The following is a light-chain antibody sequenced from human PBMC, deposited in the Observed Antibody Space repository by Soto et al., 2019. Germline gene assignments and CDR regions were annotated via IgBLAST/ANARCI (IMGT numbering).Light chain of an antibody. V-gene: IGKV3-15*01. Sequence: EIVMTQSPVTLAVSPGERATLSCRASQSISNNVAWYQQRPGQRPRLLIYGASTRATGIPARFSGSGSGTEFTLTISSLQSEDFAVYYCQQDNTWPLFGGGTKLDI. J-gene: IGKJ4*01. CDR1: QSISNN. CDR3: QQDNTWPL. CDR2: GAS.